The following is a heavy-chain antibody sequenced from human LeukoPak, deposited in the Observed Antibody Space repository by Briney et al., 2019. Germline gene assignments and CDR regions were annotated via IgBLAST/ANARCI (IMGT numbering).Heavy chain of an antibody. J-gene: IGHJ5*02. CDR2: INHSGST. CDR3: ARAAYVLRFLEWLPREPWFDP. CDR1: GGSISSYY. Sequence: PSETLSLTCTVSGGSISSYYWSWIRQPPGKGLEWIGEINHSGSTNYNPSLKSRVTISVDTSKNEFSLKLSSVTAADTAVYYCARAAYVLRFLEWLPREPWFDPWGQGTLVTVSS. D-gene: IGHD3-3*01. V-gene: IGHV4-34*01.